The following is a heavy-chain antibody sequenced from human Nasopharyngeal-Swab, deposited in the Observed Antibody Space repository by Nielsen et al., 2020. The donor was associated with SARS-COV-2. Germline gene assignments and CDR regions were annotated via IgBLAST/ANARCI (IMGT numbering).Heavy chain of an antibody. CDR3: AKYYFDSSGYYFFDY. J-gene: IGHJ4*02. CDR1: GSTFRTFA. V-gene: IGHV3-30*18. CDR2: ISNAGSNK. D-gene: IGHD3-22*01. Sequence: GGSLRRSCAGSGSTFRTFAMNWVRPAPGKGLEWVAVISNAGSNKYYADSVKGRFTISRDNSKNTLYLQMTSLRTEDTAVYYCAKYYFDSSGYYFFDYWGQGTLVTVSS.